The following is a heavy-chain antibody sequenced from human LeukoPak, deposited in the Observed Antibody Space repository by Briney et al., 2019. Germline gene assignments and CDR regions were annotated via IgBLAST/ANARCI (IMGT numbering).Heavy chain of an antibody. J-gene: IGHJ4*02. D-gene: IGHD3-22*01. CDR3: VRLWDNSGFFGY. V-gene: IGHV3-7*01. Sequence: PGGSLRLSCVASGFTLSNHWMSWVRQAPRKGLEWVANIQKDGSEKHYVASVEGRFTISRDNAENSLFLQLNSLRADDTAVYYCVRLWDNSGFFGYWGQGALVTVSS. CDR1: GFTLSNHW. CDR2: IQKDGSEK.